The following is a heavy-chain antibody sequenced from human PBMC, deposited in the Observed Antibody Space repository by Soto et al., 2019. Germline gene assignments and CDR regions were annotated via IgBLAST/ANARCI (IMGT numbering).Heavy chain of an antibody. CDR2: INAGNGKT. V-gene: IGHV1-3*01. Sequence: ASVKVSCKASGYSFTSYAIHWVRQAPGQRLEWMGRINAGNGKTKIPQKFQGRVTITRDKSASTAYMELSSLRSEDTAVYYCARDPSQIGGFDYWGQGTLVTVSS. CDR3: ARDPSQIGGFDY. CDR1: GYSFTSYA. J-gene: IGHJ4*02.